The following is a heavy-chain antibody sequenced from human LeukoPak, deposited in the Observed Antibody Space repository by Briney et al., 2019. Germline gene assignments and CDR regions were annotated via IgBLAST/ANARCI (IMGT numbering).Heavy chain of an antibody. CDR1: GYTFTDYF. J-gene: IGHJ4*02. V-gene: IGHV1-2*02. CDR2: INPNSGET. CDR3: ARDRDYSNTERGFDY. D-gene: IGHD4-11*01. Sequence: ASVKVSCKTSGYTFTDYFIHWVRQAPGQGLEWMGWINPNSGETNSAQKFQGRVTMTGDTSISTAYMELRRVTSDDTAVYYCARDRDYSNTERGFDYWGQGTLVTVSS.